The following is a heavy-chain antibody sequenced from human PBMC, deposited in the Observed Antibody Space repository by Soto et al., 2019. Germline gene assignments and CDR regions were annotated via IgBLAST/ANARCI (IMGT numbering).Heavy chain of an antibody. J-gene: IGHJ6*02. V-gene: IGHV1-69*02. CDR3: ASSRVAAAGDYYGMDV. CDR1: GGTFSSYT. CDR2: IIPILGIA. Sequence: QVQLVQSGAEVKKPGSSVKVSCKASGGTFSSYTISWVRQAPGQGLEWMGRIIPILGIANYAQKFQGRVTINADKSTSTAYMELSSLRSEDTAVYYCASSRVAAAGDYYGMDVWGQGTTVTVSS. D-gene: IGHD6-13*01.